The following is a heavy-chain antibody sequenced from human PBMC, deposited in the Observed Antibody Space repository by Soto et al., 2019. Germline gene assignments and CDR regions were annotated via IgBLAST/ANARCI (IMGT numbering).Heavy chain of an antibody. Sequence: EVQLVESGGGLVQPGGSLRLSCAASGFTFSSYAMHWVRQAPGKGLEYVSAISSYGGSTYYANSVKGRFTISRDNSKNTLYHKMGSLRAEDMAVYYCARDADSSGYYYFDYWSQATLVTVSS. CDR3: ARDADSSGYYYFDY. V-gene: IGHV3-64*01. CDR1: GFTFSSYA. D-gene: IGHD3-22*01. CDR2: ISSYGGST. J-gene: IGHJ4*02.